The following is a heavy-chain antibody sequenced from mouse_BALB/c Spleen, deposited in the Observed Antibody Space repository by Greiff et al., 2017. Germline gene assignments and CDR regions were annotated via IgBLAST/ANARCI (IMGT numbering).Heavy chain of an antibody. CDR3: TRYRYDGALYYFDY. V-gene: IGHV1-5*01. CDR1: GYTFTSYW. CDR2: IYPGNSDT. D-gene: IGHD2-14*01. Sequence: EVQGVESGTVLARPGASVKMSCKASGYTFTSYWMHWVKQRPGQGLEWIGAIYPGNSDTSYNQKFKGKAKLTAVTSTSTAYMELSSLTNEDSAVYYCTRYRYDGALYYFDYWGQGTTLTVSS. J-gene: IGHJ2*01.